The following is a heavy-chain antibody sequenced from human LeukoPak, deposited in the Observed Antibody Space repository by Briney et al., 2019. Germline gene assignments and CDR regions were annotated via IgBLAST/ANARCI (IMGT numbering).Heavy chain of an antibody. D-gene: IGHD6-13*01. CDR3: RIAAVGSDY. V-gene: IGHV3-74*01. CDR1: EFTFSSHW. J-gene: IGHJ4*02. Sequence: AGGSLRLSCAASEFTFSSHWMHWVRQAPGKGLEWVSRINSDGSRTGYADSVKGRFTISRDNAKNTLYLQMNSLRAEDTAVYYCRIAAVGSDYWGQGTLVTVSS. CDR2: INSDGSRT.